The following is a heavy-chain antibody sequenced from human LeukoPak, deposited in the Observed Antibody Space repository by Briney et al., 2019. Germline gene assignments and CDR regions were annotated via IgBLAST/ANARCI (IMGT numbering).Heavy chain of an antibody. D-gene: IGHD3-22*01. CDR2: LNPNSGGT. CDR1: GYTFTGYY. J-gene: IGHJ4*02. V-gene: IGHV1-2*02. CDR3: ARGRDYDSSGSLYFDY. Sequence: ASVKVSCEASGYTFTGYYMLWVRQAPGQGLEWMGWLNPNSGGTNYAQQFQGRVTMTRDTSISTAYTELSGLRSDDTAVYYCARGRDYDSSGSLYFDYWGQGTLVTVSS.